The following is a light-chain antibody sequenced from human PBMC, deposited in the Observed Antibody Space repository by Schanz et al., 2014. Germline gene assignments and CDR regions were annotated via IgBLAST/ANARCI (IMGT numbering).Light chain of an antibody. CDR1: QGIRSY. CDR3: QQVNSYPRT. V-gene: IGKV1-9*01. CDR2: AAS. J-gene: IGKJ1*01. Sequence: IQLTQSPSSLSASVGDRVTITCRASQGIRSYLAWYQQKPGKAPNLLIYAASTLQSGVPSRFSGSGFGTDFTLTISSLQPEDFATYYCQQVNSYPRTFGQGTKVEIK.